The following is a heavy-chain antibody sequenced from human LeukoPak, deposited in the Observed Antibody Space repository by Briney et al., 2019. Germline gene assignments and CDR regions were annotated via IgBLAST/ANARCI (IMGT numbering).Heavy chain of an antibody. CDR3: AKGAYDYIEMGYFDY. D-gene: IGHD5-12*01. Sequence: PGGSLRLSCAASGFSISNSAMSWVRQAPGKGLEWVSLIVASSGSTFYADSVKGRFTISRDGSKNTLYLQMNSLRAEDMAVYYCAKGAYDYIEMGYFDYWGQGTLVTVSS. CDR1: GFSISNSA. V-gene: IGHV3-23*01. CDR2: IVASSGST. J-gene: IGHJ4*02.